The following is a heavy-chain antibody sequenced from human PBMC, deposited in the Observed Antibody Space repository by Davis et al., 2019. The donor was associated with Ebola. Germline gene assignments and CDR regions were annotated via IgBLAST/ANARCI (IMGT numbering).Heavy chain of an antibody. CDR1: GYTFTSYG. V-gene: IGHV1-18*01. CDR2: ISAYNGNT. J-gene: IGHJ6*02. CDR3: ARVVGAILKHYYYYGMDV. D-gene: IGHD1-26*01. Sequence: ASVKVSCKASGYTFTSYGISWVRQAPGQGLEWMGWISAYNGNTNYAQKLQGRVTMTTDTSTSTAYMELRSLRSDDTAVYYCARVVGAILKHYYYYGMDVWGQGTTVTVSS.